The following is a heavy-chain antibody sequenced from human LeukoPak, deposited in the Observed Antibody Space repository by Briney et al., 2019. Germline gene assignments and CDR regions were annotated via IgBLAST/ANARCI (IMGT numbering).Heavy chain of an antibody. J-gene: IGHJ4*02. Sequence: ASVKVSCKASGGTFMRHSISWVRQAPGQGLEWMGWINPNSGGTNYAQKFQGRVTMTRDTSISTAYMELSRLRSDDTAVYYCARGFKGSSADYWGQGTLVTVSS. D-gene: IGHD1-26*01. CDR1: GGTFMRHS. CDR2: INPNSGGT. V-gene: IGHV1-2*02. CDR3: ARGFKGSSADY.